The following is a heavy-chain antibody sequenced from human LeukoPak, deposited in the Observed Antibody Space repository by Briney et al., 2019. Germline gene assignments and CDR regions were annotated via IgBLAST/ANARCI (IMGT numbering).Heavy chain of an antibody. D-gene: IGHD6-19*01. V-gene: IGHV3-30*18. CDR3: AKSGAGAWFFDS. CDR2: VSYDGGYK. CDR1: GFTFNDLD. J-gene: IGHJ4*02. Sequence: GGSLRLSCAASGFTFNDLDMHWVRQAPGKGLEWVAVVSYDGGYKYYSDSVKGRFTISRDNSINTLYLQMNSLRGEDTAVYYCAKSGAGAWFFDSWGQGALVTVSS.